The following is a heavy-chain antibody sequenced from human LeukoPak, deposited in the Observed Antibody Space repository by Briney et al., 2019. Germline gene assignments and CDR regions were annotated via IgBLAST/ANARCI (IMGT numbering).Heavy chain of an antibody. Sequence: SETLSLTCTVSGGPINSDPYYWGWIRQSPGKGLEWIGSIYHTGSTYYNPSLKSRVTISVDTSKNQFSLRLTSMTAADTSVYYCASLIIVAGRPYFDYWGQGTLVTVSS. CDR3: ASLIIVAGRPYFDY. J-gene: IGHJ4*02. V-gene: IGHV4-39*01. D-gene: IGHD6-19*01. CDR2: IYHTGST. CDR1: GGPINSDPYY.